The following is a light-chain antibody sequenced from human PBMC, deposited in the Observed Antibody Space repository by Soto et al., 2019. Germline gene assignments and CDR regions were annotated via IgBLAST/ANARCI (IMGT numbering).Light chain of an antibody. CDR3: QQYNSYSGT. CDR1: QSIRSW. CDR2: KAS. V-gene: IGKV1-5*03. Sequence: DIPMTQSPSTLSASVGDRVTITCRASQSIRSWLAWYQQKPGKAPKLLIYKASNLESGVPSRFSGSASGTEFTLTISSLQPDDFATYYCQQYNSYSGTFGQGTKLEIK. J-gene: IGKJ2*02.